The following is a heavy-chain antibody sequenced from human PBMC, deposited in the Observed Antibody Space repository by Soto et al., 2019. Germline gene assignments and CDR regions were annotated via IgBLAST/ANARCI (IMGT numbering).Heavy chain of an antibody. CDR3: ARYYDFWSGYFFTGGFDY. D-gene: IGHD3-3*01. CDR2: ISSSSSTI. Sequence: GGSLRLSCAASGFTFSSYSMNWVRQAPGKGLEWVSYISSSSSTIYYADSVKGRFTISRDNAKNSLYLQMNSLRDEDTAVYYCARYYDFWSGYFFTGGFDYWGQGTLVTVSS. CDR1: GFTFSSYS. J-gene: IGHJ4*02. V-gene: IGHV3-48*02.